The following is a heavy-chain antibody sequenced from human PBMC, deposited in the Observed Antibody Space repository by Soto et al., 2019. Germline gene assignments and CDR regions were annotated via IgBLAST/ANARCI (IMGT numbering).Heavy chain of an antibody. CDR3: ARARLPYYGMDV. J-gene: IGHJ6*02. D-gene: IGHD3-16*01. V-gene: IGHV1-69*13. Sequence: SVKVSCKASGGTFSSYAISWVRQAPGQGLEWMGGIIPIFGTANYAQKFQGRVTITADESTSTAYMELSSLRSEDTAVYYCARARLPYYGMDVWGQGTSVTVSS. CDR2: IIPIFGTA. CDR1: GGTFSSYA.